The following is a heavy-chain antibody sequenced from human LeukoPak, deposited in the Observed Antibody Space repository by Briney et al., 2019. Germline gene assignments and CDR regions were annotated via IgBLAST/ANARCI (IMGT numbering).Heavy chain of an antibody. D-gene: IGHD1-26*01. CDR1: GFTFSSYS. CDR2: ISSSSSYI. J-gene: IGHJ4*02. Sequence: GGSLRLSCAASGFTFSSYSMNWVRQAPGKGLEWVSSISSSSSYIYYADSVKGRFTISRDNAKNSLYLQMNSLRAEDTAAYYCASQVGATGTDYWGQGTLVTVSS. CDR3: ASQVGATGTDY. V-gene: IGHV3-21*01.